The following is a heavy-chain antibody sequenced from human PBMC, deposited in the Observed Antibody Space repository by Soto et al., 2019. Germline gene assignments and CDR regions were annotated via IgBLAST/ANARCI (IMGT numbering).Heavy chain of an antibody. J-gene: IGHJ4*02. V-gene: IGHV4-34*01. Sequence: SETLSATCAVDGGSFIGYCWSWIRQPPGTGLEWIGEINHSGSTNYNPSLKSRVTISVDTSKNQFSLKLTSVTAADTAVYYCARDKITGLFDYWGQGTLVTVSS. CDR3: ARDKITGLFDY. CDR1: GGSFIGYC. D-gene: IGHD2-8*02. CDR2: INHSGST.